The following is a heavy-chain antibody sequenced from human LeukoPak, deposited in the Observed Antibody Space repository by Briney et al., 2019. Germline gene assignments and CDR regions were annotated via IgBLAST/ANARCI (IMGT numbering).Heavy chain of an antibody. J-gene: IGHJ6*03. D-gene: IGHD6-13*01. CDR3: AADIAAAGTNYYYYMDV. CDR2: IYYSGST. CDR1: GGSISSYY. Sequence: SETLSLTCTVSGGSISSYYWSWIRQPPGKGLEWIGYIYYSGSTNYNPSLKSRVTISVDTSKNQFSLKLSSVTAADTAVYYCAADIAAAGTNYYYYMDVWGKGTTVTVSS. V-gene: IGHV4-59*01.